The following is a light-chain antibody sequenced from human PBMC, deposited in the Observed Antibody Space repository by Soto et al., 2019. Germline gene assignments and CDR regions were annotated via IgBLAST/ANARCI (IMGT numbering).Light chain of an antibody. CDR3: QRYNSWPLS. V-gene: IGKV3-15*01. Sequence: EIVMTQSPATLSVSPGERATLSCRASQTVSSTLAWYQQQPGQAPRLLIYGVSTRATGVPARFSGSGSGTEFTLTISSLQSEDFAVYYCQRYNSWPLSFGGGTTVEIK. CDR1: QTVSST. J-gene: IGKJ4*01. CDR2: GVS.